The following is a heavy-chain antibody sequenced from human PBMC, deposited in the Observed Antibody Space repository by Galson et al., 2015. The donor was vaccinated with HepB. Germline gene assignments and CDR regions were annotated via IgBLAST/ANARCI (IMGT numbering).Heavy chain of an antibody. CDR3: ARSGHIVVVPAAPIDY. D-gene: IGHD2-2*01. Sequence: SLRLSCAASGFTFSSYWMSWVRQAPGKGLEWVANIKQDGSEKYYVDSVKGRFTISRDNAKNSLYLQMNSLRAEDTAVYYCARSGHIVVVPAAPIDYWGQGTLVTVSS. V-gene: IGHV3-7*01. CDR1: GFTFSSYW. CDR2: IKQDGSEK. J-gene: IGHJ4*02.